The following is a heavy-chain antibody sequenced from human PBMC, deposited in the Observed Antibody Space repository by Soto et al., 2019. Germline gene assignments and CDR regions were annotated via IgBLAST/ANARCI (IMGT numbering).Heavy chain of an antibody. D-gene: IGHD3-16*01. J-gene: IGHJ5*01. Sequence: PGVILGGTGSASGVRFRDYGMIWVRQAPGKGLEWVSGIRGRGGNTFYADSVKDRFTTCRDNSKSTIYFLMNSLRVEDNAEYYCAKDSPISFFGAVTDSAGLYSFESWGQGNLVIVPS. CDR3: AKDSPISFFGAVTDSAGLYSFES. CDR1: GVRFRDYG. V-gene: IGHV3-23*01. CDR2: IRGRGGNT.